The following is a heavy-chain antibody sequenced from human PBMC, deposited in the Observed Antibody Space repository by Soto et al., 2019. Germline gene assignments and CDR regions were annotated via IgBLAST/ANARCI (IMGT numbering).Heavy chain of an antibody. J-gene: IGHJ5*02. V-gene: IGHV1-18*01. D-gene: IGHD2-2*01. CDR2: ISLYSDGT. CDR1: GYTFSNYG. Sequence: ASVKVSCKASGYTFSNYGITWVRQAPGQPLEWMGWISLYSDGTNYAQKFQGRVSMTTDTSTTTAYMELRSLRSDDTAVYYCARVVLGAEAWFGPWGQGTLVTVSS. CDR3: ARVVLGAEAWFGP.